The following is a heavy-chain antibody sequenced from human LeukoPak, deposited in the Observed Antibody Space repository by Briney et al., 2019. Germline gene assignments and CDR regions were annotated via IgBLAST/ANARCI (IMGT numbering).Heavy chain of an antibody. CDR1: GGSISSYY. V-gene: IGHV4-59*01. CDR2: IYYSGST. J-gene: IGHJ6*02. CDR3: AREGDGYSYGMDV. Sequence: SETLSLTCTVSGGSISSYYWSWIRQPPGKGLEWIGYIYYSGSTNYNPSLKSRVTISVDTSKNQFSLKLSSVTAADTAVYYCAREGDGYSYGMDVWGQGTTVTVSS. D-gene: IGHD5-24*01.